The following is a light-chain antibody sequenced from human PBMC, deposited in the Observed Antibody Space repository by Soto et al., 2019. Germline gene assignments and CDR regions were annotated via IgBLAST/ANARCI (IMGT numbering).Light chain of an antibody. CDR1: QSVSRND. CDR2: GAS. CDR3: QHYDFLPRT. J-gene: IGKJ4*01. Sequence: EVVLTQSPGTLSLSPGDRATLSCRASQSVSRNDLAWYQQKPGQTPRLLIFGASNRAAAIPARFSASGSGTDVTLTISGLEPDDFAVYYCQHYDFLPRTFGGGSRL. V-gene: IGKV3-20*01.